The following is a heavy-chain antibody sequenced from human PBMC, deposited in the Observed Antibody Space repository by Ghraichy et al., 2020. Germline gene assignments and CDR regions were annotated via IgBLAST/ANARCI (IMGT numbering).Heavy chain of an antibody. D-gene: IGHD7-27*01. CDR2: INAYNGNT. J-gene: IGHJ6*03. CDR1: GYTFNSYG. V-gene: IGHV1-18*04. CDR3: ARVWGYYYYMDV. Sequence: ASVKVYCKASGYTFNSYGISWVRQAPGQGLEWMGWINAYNGNTNYAQKFQGRVTMTTDTSTSTAYMELRSLRSDDTAVYYCARVWGYYYYMDVWGKGTTVTVSS.